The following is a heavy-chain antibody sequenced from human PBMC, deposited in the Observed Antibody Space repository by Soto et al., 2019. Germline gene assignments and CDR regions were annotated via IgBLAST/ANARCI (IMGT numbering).Heavy chain of an antibody. D-gene: IGHD3-10*01. V-gene: IGHV1-3*01. CDR1: GYTFSNYL. CDR2: INAGNGHT. Sequence: QVQLVQSGAEVKKPGASVKVSCNASGYTFSNYLLHWVRQAPGQGLEWMGWINAGNGHTKYSQKFQGRVTFTRDTSATTAYIERSSLRAEDTAVYYCASPSYGSGSYYWGQGTLVTVSS. CDR3: ASPSYGSGSYY. J-gene: IGHJ4*02.